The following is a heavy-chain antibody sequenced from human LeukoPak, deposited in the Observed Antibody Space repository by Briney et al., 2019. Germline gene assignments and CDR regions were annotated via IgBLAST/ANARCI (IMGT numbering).Heavy chain of an antibody. CDR2: ITSTGSYI. Sequence: GGSLRLSCAASGFTFSGYTMNWVRQAPGKGLEWVSSITSTGSYIYYADSVKGRFTISRDNAKDSLYLQVNSLRAEDTAVYYCARNWNYGDYWGQGTLVTVSS. CDR1: GFTFSGYT. D-gene: IGHD1-7*01. V-gene: IGHV3-21*01. J-gene: IGHJ4*02. CDR3: ARNWNYGDY.